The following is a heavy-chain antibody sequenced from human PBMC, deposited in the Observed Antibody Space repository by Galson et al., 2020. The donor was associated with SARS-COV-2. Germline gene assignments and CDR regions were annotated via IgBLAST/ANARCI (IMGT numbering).Heavy chain of an antibody. Sequence: GESLKISCAASGFTFSSYGMHWVRQAPGKGLEWVAVISYDGSNKYYADSVKGRFTISRDNSKNTLYLQMNSLRAEDTAVYYCARDRSSWYLDDWGQGTLVTVSS. CDR2: ISYDGSNK. D-gene: IGHD6-13*01. CDR3: ARDRSSWYLDD. V-gene: IGHV3-30*03. CDR1: GFTFSSYG. J-gene: IGHJ4*02.